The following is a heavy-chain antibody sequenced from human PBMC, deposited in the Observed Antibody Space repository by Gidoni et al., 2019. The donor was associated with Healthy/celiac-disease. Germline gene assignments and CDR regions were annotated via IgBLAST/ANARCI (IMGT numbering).Heavy chain of an antibody. D-gene: IGHD6-19*01. CDR1: GGSISSSSYS. CDR2: IYYSGST. V-gene: IGHV4-39*01. CDR3: ASSPVAGTPSFDY. Sequence: QLQLQESGPGLVKPSETLSLTCPVSGGSISSSSYSWGWIRQPPGKRLEWIGSIYYSGSTYYNPSLKSRVTISVDTSKNQFSLKLSSVTAADTAVYYCASSPVAGTPSFDYCGQGTLVTVSS. J-gene: IGHJ4*02.